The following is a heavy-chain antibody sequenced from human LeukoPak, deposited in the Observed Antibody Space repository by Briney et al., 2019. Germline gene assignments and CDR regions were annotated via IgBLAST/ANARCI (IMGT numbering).Heavy chain of an antibody. CDR3: APAPNSTWFAF. CDR2: IHYSGSS. D-gene: IGHD2-8*01. V-gene: IGHV4-59*03. J-gene: IGHJ4*02. CDR1: GDSTSNFY. Sequence: SETLSLTCTVSGDSTSNFYWNWIRQSPGKGLEWIGNIHYSGSSVYNPSLKSRGTISIDTSRRQFFLKLNSVTAADTAVYFCAPAPNSTWFAFWGRGTLATVPS.